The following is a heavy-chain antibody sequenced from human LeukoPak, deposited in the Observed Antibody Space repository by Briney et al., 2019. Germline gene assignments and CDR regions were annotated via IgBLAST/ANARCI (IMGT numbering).Heavy chain of an antibody. CDR3: ARELLRVLGAAFDI. J-gene: IGHJ3*02. CDR2: ISAYNGNT. D-gene: IGHD3-22*01. Sequence: ASVKVSCKASGYTFTSYGISWGRHAPGQGLEWMGWISAYNGNTNYAHKLQGRVTMTTDTSTSTAYMELRSLRSDDTAVYYCARELLRVLGAAFDIWGQGTMVTVSS. CDR1: GYTFTSYG. V-gene: IGHV1-18*01.